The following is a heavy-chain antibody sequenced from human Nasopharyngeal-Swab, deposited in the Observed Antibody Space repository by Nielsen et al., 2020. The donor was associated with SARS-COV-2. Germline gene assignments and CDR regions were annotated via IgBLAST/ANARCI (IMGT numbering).Heavy chain of an antibody. D-gene: IGHD2-2*01. CDR1: GGSISSSSYY. J-gene: IGHJ6*02. CDR2: IYYSGST. CDR3: ARTYIVVVPAAMGYYYYGMDV. V-gene: IGHV4-39*07. Sequence: SETLSLTCTVSGGSISSSSYYWGWIRQPPGKGLEWIGSIYYSGSTYYNPSLKSRVTISVDTSKNQFSLKLSSVTAADTAVYYCARTYIVVVPAAMGYYYYGMDVWGQGTTVTVSS.